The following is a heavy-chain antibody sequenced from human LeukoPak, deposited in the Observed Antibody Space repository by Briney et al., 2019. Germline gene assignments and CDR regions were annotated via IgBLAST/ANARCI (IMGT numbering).Heavy chain of an antibody. D-gene: IGHD3-16*01. CDR2: MNPNSGNT. V-gene: IGHV1-8*01. J-gene: IGHJ6*02. CDR3: ARRTSGYYYYGMDV. Sequence: ASVKVSCKASGYTFTSYDINWVRQATGQGLEWMGWMNPNSGNTGYAQKFQGRVTMTRNTSISTAYMELSSLRSEDTAVYYCARRTSGYYYYGMDVWGQGTTITVSS. CDR1: GYTFTSYD.